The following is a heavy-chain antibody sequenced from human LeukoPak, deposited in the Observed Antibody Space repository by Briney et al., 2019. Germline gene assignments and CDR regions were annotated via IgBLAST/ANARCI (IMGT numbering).Heavy chain of an antibody. CDR2: IIPIPGIA. Sequence: ASVKVSCEASGGTFSSYAISWVRQAPGQGLEWMGRIIPIPGIANYAQKFQGRVTMTRDTSTSTVYMEVSSLRSEDTAVYYCARSAGDTAMYYWGQGTLVTVSS. CDR3: ARSAGDTAMYY. V-gene: IGHV1-69*04. D-gene: IGHD5-18*01. CDR1: GGTFSSYA. J-gene: IGHJ4*02.